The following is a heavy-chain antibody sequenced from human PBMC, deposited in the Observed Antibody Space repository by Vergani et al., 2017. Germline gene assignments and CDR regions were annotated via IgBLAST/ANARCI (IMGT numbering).Heavy chain of an antibody. CDR3: ARDRITGTTLYYFDY. V-gene: IGHV4-39*02. CDR1: GGSISSSSYY. Sequence: QVQLQESGPGLVKPSETLSLTCTVSGGSISSSSYYWSWIRQPPGKGLEWIGEINHSGSTNYNPSLKSRVTISVDTSKNQFSLKLSSVTAADTAVYYCARDRITGTTLYYFDYWGQGTLVTVSS. D-gene: IGHD1-7*01. CDR2: INHSGST. J-gene: IGHJ4*02.